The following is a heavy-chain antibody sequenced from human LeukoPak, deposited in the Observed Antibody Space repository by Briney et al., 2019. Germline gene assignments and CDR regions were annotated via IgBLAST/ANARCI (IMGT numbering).Heavy chain of an antibody. D-gene: IGHD3-22*01. Sequence: AGGSLRLSCAASGFTFDDYAMHWVRQAPGKGLEWVSGISWNSGSIGYADSVKGRFTISRDNAKNSLYLQMNSLRAEDTALYYCVGTGGDSSGHFDYWGQGTLVTVSS. CDR3: VGTGGDSSGHFDY. CDR1: GFTFDDYA. V-gene: IGHV3-9*01. CDR2: ISWNSGSI. J-gene: IGHJ4*02.